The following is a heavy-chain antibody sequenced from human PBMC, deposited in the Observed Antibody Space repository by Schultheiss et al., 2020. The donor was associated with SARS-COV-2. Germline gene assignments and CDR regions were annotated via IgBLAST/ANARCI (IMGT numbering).Heavy chain of an antibody. J-gene: IGHJ4*02. D-gene: IGHD3-10*01. Sequence: GGSLRLSCTASGFTFGDYAMSWFRQAPGKGLEYVSAISSNGGSTYYANSVKGRFTISRDNSKNTLYLQMGSLRAEDMAVYYCARGLITMVRGSTDYWGQGTLVTVSS. CDR2: ISSNGGST. CDR3: ARGLITMVRGSTDY. V-gene: IGHV3-64*01. CDR1: GFTFGDYA.